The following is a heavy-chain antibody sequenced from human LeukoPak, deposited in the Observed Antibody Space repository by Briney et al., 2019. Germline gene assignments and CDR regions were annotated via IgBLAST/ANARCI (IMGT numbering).Heavy chain of an antibody. CDR1: GYTFTGYY. J-gene: IGHJ3*02. D-gene: IGHD3-10*01. CDR3: ARDLRYGSGSYSQDNDAFDI. Sequence: ASVKVSCKASGYTFTGYYMHWARQAPGQGLEWMGRINPNSGGTNYAQKFQGRVTMTRDTSISTAYMELSRLRSDDTAVYYCARDLRYGSGSYSQDNDAFDIWGQGTMVTVSS. V-gene: IGHV1-2*06. CDR2: INPNSGGT.